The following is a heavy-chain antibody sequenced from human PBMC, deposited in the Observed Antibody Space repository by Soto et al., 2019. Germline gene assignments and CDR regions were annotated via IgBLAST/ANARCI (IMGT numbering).Heavy chain of an antibody. D-gene: IGHD5-12*01. J-gene: IGHJ6*03. CDR2: IYYSGST. CDR1: GGSISSGGYY. V-gene: IGHV4-31*03. Sequence: SETLSLTCTVSGGSISSGGYYWSWIRQHPGKGLEWIGYIYYSGSTYYNPSLKSRVTISVDTSKNQFSLKLSSVTAADTAVFYCGRRDRGNDPRYYYNMDVWGKGTRVPVP. CDR3: GRRDRGNDPRYYYNMDV.